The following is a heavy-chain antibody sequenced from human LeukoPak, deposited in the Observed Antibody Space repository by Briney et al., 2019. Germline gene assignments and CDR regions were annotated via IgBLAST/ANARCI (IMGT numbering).Heavy chain of an antibody. J-gene: IGHJ6*02. V-gene: IGHV1-24*01. D-gene: IGHD2-2*02. CDR2: FDPEDGET. CDR3: ATCSTSCYTLGMDV. Sequence: ASVKVSCKVSGYTLTELSMHWVRQAPGKGLEWMGGFDPEDGETIYAQKFQGRVTMTEDTSTDTAYMELSSLRSEDTAVYYCATCSTSCYTLGMDVWGQGTTVTVSS. CDR1: GYTLTELS.